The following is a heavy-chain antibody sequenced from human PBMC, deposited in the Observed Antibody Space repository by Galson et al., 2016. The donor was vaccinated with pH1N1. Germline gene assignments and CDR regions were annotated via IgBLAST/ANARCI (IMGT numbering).Heavy chain of an antibody. Sequence: TLSLTCTVSGGSMTSGHYYWSWIRQLPDKGLEWIGYIYYGGKTYSNPSLKSRLTISVDTSKNQFSLKLNSVTAADTAVYYCARDHCSGGSCYSGFDPWSQGILVTVSS. D-gene: IGHD2-15*01. V-gene: IGHV4-31*03. CDR2: IYYGGKT. J-gene: IGHJ5*02. CDR1: GGSMTSGHYY. CDR3: ARDHCSGGSCYSGFDP.